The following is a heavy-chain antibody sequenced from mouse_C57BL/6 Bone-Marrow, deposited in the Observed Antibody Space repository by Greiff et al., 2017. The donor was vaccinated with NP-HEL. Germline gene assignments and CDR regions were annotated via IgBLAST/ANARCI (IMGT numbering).Heavy chain of an antibody. CDR3: ARLGLIYYYGSSYYAMDY. CDR1: GYTFTSYW. D-gene: IGHD1-1*01. V-gene: IGHV1-52*01. Sequence: QVQLQQPGAELVRPGSSVKLSCKASGYTFTSYWMHWVKQRPIQGLEWIGNIDPSDSETHYNQKFKDKATLTVDKSSSTAYMQLSSLTSEDSAVYYCARLGLIYYYGSSYYAMDYWGQGTSVTVSS. J-gene: IGHJ4*01. CDR2: IDPSDSET.